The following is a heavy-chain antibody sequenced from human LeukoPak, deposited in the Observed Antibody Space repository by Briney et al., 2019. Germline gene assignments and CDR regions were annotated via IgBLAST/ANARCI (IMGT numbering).Heavy chain of an antibody. Sequence: SETLSLTCAVYGGSFSGYYWSWIRQPPGQGLEGIGEINHSGSTNYNPSLTSRVTISVDTSKNQFSLKLSSVTAADTAVYYCARGLVVSDAFDIWGQGTMVTVSS. V-gene: IGHV4-34*01. D-gene: IGHD2-15*01. CDR2: INHSGST. CDR3: ARGLVVSDAFDI. J-gene: IGHJ3*02. CDR1: GGSFSGYY.